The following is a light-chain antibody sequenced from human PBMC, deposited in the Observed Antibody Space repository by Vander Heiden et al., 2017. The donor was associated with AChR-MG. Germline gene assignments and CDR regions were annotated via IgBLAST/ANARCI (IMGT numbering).Light chain of an antibody. V-gene: IGLV3-1*01. J-gene: IGLJ2*01. CDR1: KLGDKY. CDR3: QAWDSSVV. CDR2: QDS. Sequence: SYELTQPPSRSLSPGKTGGIPCSGDKLGDKYACWYQQKPGQSPVLVIYQDSKRPSGIPERFSGSNSANTATLTISGTQAMDEADYYCQAWDSSVVFGGGTKLTVL.